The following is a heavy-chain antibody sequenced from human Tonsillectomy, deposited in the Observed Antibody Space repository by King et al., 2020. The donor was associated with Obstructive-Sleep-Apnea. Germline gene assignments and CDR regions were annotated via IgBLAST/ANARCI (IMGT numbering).Heavy chain of an antibody. CDR2: IRYDGRNK. CDR1: GFTLSNYV. D-gene: IGHD6-6*01. V-gene: IGHV3-30*02. Sequence: VQLVESGGGVVQPGRSLRLSCAAFGFTLSNYVMHWVRQAPGKGVEWVALIRYDGRNKDYADSVKGRFTISRDNSKNTLYLQMNSLRAEDTAVYYCAKDQDGSSYLFDYWGQGTLVTVSS. J-gene: IGHJ4*02. CDR3: AKDQDGSSYLFDY.